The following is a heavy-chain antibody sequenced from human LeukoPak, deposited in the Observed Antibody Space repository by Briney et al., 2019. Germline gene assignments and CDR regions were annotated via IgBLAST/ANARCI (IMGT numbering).Heavy chain of an antibody. J-gene: IGHJ4*02. D-gene: IGHD3-16*02. CDR1: GGSISSYY. CDR2: IYTSGST. V-gene: IGHV4-4*07. Sequence: SETLSLTCTVSGGSISSYYWSWIRQPAGKGLEWIGRIYTSGSTNYNPSLKSRVTMSVDTSKNQFSLKLSSVTAADTAVYYRARHRITFGGVIAPEGFDYWGQGTLVTVSS. CDR3: ARHRITFGGVIAPEGFDY.